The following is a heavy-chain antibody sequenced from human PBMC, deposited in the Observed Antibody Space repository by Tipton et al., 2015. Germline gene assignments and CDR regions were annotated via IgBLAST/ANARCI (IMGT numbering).Heavy chain of an antibody. CDR1: GFTFSNYA. J-gene: IGHJ4*02. CDR3: ARDPTVDTAMIPSL. D-gene: IGHD5-18*01. V-gene: IGHV3-23*01. CDR2: LSGGRVST. Sequence: LSLTCAASGFTFSNYAMTWVRQAPGKGLEWVSSLSGGRVSTYYADSVKGRFTISRDNAKNTLYVQMDSLRAEDTAVYFCARDPTVDTAMIPSLWGQGTLVTVSS.